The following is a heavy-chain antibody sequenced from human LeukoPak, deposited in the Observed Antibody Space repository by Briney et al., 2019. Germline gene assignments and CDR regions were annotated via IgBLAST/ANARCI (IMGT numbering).Heavy chain of an antibody. CDR2: IYYSGST. J-gene: IGHJ3*02. V-gene: IGHV4-39*01. Sequence: SETLSLTCTVSGGSISSSSYYWGWIRQPPGKGLEWIGSIYYSGSTYYNPSLKSRVTISVDTSKNQFSLKLSSVTAAETAVYYXARHPWGTIFGVVIYDAFDIWGQGTMVTVSS. CDR3: ARHPWGTIFGVVIYDAFDI. CDR1: GGSISSSSYY. D-gene: IGHD3-3*01.